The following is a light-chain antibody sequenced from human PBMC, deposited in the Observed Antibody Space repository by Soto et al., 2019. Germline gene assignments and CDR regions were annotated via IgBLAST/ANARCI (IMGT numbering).Light chain of an antibody. CDR3: QQYGSSGT. CDR2: DAS. V-gene: IGKV3-20*01. Sequence: EIVLTQSPDTLSLSPGERATLSCRASQSISDTLAWYQQKPGQAPRLLIYDASNRATGIPDRFSGSGSGTDFTLTISRLEPEDFAVYYCQQYGSSGTFGQGTKVDIK. J-gene: IGKJ1*01. CDR1: QSISDT.